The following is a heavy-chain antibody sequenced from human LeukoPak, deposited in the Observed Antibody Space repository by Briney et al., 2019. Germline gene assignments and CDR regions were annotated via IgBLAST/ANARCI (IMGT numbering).Heavy chain of an antibody. CDR3: AGQYCSSTSCYVDY. CDR1: GGSFSGYY. J-gene: IGHJ4*02. D-gene: IGHD2-2*01. V-gene: IGHV4-34*01. CDR2: IKHSGST. Sequence: PSETLSLTCAVYGGSFSGYYWSWFRLPPGKGLEWIGEIKHSGSTNYNPSLKSRVTISVDTSKNQFSLKLSSVTAADTAVYYCAGQYCSSTSCYVDYWGKGTLVTVSS.